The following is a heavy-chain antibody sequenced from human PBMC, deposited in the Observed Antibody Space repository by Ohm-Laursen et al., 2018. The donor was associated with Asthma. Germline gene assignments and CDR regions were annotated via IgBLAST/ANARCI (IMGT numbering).Heavy chain of an antibody. Sequence: SVKISCKSSGGAFTNYVIGWVRQAPGQGLEWMGGINSVFATTDYGQKFRGRVTITADESTATVYMELSSLRSDDTALYYCGRKRGSCISSTCYSLDFWGQGTLITVSS. J-gene: IGHJ4*02. D-gene: IGHD2-15*01. CDR3: GRKRGSCISSTCYSLDF. V-gene: IGHV1-69*13. CDR1: GGAFTNYV. CDR2: INSVFATT.